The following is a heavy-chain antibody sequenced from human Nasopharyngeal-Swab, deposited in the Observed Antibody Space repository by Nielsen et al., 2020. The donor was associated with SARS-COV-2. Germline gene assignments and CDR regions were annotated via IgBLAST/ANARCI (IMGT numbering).Heavy chain of an antibody. D-gene: IGHD3-16*01. CDR3: ARDSIAFGGPEGDY. CDR1: GGTFGNYG. V-gene: IGHV1-18*01. J-gene: IGHJ4*02. Sequence: ASVKVSCKASGGTFGNYGISWVRQAPAQGLEWLGSISVHNGYTNYPQKLQGRVTMTTDTSTTTASMELRSLRSADTAVYYCARDSIAFGGPEGDYWGQGTLVTVSS. CDR2: ISVHNGYT.